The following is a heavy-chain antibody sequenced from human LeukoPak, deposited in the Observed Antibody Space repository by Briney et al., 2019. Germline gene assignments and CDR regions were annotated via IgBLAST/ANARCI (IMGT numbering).Heavy chain of an antibody. J-gene: IGHJ2*01. CDR2: IWYDGSNK. V-gene: IGHV3-30*02. Sequence: GGSLRLSCATSGFTFSSYGMHWVRQAPSKGLEWVAFIWYDGSNKYYADSVKGRFTISRDNSRNTLSLQIKRLRPDDTAVYYCARDAGGAFYWYFDLWGRGTLVTVSS. CDR3: ARDAGGAFYWYFDL. D-gene: IGHD3-16*01. CDR1: GFTFSSYG.